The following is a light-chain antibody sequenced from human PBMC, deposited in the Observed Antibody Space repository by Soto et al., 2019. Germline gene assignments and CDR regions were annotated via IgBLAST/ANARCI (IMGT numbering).Light chain of an antibody. CDR2: AAS. V-gene: IGKV1-39*01. Sequence: DIQMTQSPSSLSASVGDRVTITCRARQSISTYLNWYQQKPGKAPKLLIYAASSLQSGVPSRFSGSGSGTEFTLNISSLQPEDFATYYCQQSYSTPFTFGPGTKVDIK. CDR1: QSISTY. CDR3: QQSYSTPFT. J-gene: IGKJ3*01.